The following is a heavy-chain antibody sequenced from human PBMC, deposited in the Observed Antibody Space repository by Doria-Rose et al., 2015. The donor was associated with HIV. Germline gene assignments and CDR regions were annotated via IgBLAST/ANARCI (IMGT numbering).Heavy chain of an antibody. V-gene: IGHV2-26*01. D-gene: IGHD6-13*01. CDR2: NFSDDER. J-gene: IGHJ4*02. CDR1: GVSLSSPGMG. Sequence: ESGPVLVKPTETLTLTCTVSGVSLSSPGMGVSWIRQPPGNALEWLADNFSDDERSYKTSLKSRLTISRGTSKSQVVLTMTDMDPVDTATYYCARIKSSRWYHKYYFDFWGQGTLVIVSA. CDR3: ARIKSSRWYHKYYFDF.